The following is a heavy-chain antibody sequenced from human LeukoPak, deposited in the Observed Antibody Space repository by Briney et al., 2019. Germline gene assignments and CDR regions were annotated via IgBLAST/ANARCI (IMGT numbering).Heavy chain of an antibody. D-gene: IGHD6-19*01. CDR1: GDSISGYY. V-gene: IGHV4-59*08. CDR2: INYSGFT. J-gene: IGHJ4*02. CDR3: ARHVKIPVAGFDY. Sequence: KASETLSLTCTVSGDSISGYYWSWIRQPPGKGLEWIGYINYSGFTKYNPSVKSRITLSVDTPKNQFSLNLTSVTAADTAIYYCARHVKIPVAGFDYWGQGTPVTVSS.